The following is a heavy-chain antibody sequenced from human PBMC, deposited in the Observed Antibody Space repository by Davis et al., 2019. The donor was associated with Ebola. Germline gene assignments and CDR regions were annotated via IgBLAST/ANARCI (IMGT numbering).Heavy chain of an antibody. CDR1: GGTFSTYD. J-gene: IGHJ4*02. CDR2: IIPMVGTA. V-gene: IGHV1-69*04. D-gene: IGHD1-26*01. CDR3: ARDLGRYDDH. Sequence: SVPVSCLASGGTFSTYDINWVRQAPGQGLERMGRIIPMVGTATYAQKFQGRVTITADKSTSTAYMEMSGLRSEDTAVYYCARDLGRYDDHWGQGTLVTVSS.